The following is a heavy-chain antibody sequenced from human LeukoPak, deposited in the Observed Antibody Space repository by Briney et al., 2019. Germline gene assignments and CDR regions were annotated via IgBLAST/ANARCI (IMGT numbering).Heavy chain of an antibody. J-gene: IGHJ4*02. CDR2: INHSGST. V-gene: IGHV4-34*01. CDR1: GGSFSGYY. Sequence: SETLSLTCAVYGGSFSGYYWSWIRQPPGKGLERIGEINHSGSTNYNPSLESRVTISVDTSKSQFSLNLASVTAADTAVYYCARYYCPNGVCNSFDNWGQGTLVTVSA. D-gene: IGHD2-8*01. CDR3: ARYYCPNGVCNSFDN.